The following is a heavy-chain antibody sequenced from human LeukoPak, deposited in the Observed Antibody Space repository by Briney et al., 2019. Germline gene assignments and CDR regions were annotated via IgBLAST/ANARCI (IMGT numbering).Heavy chain of an antibody. D-gene: IGHD2-8*01. J-gene: IGHJ3*02. V-gene: IGHV3-7*01. CDR2: IKQDGSEK. Sequence: TGGSLRLSCAASGFTFSSYWMTWVRQAPGKGLEWVANIKQDGSEKCYVDSVKGRFTISRDNAKNSLYLQMNSLRAEDTAVYYCARGNGYDAFDIWGQGTMVTVSS. CDR1: GFTFSSYW. CDR3: ARGNGYDAFDI.